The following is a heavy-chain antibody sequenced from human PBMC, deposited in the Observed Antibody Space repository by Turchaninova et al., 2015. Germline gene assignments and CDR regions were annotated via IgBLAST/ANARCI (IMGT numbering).Heavy chain of an antibody. Sequence: EVQVVASGGGLVQPGGSLRLSCAASGFTFSNYAMNWVRQAPGQGVEWLSFMDAVSWRGYYAESVRGRFTISRDDAKHSLSLEMRGLKVGDTAVYYCVRDFWYFDLWGRGSLVIVSS. CDR1: GFTFSNYA. V-gene: IGHV3-48*04. CDR2: MDAVSWRG. CDR3: VRDFWYFDL. J-gene: IGHJ2*01.